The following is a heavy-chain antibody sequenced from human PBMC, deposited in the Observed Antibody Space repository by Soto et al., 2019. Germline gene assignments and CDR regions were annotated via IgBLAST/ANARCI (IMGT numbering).Heavy chain of an antibody. D-gene: IGHD1-1*01. V-gene: IGHV4-31*03. J-gene: IGHJ2*01. Sequence: QVQLQESGPGLVRPSQTLSLTCTVSGASVRSGGHYWSWVRQRPGKGLEWIGYIYYSGGSTFYNPSLKSRVSISLDNSDNQFSLKLNSVTAADTAVYYCARDGLLTGMTGWYLDLWGRGTLVTVAS. CDR1: GASVRSGGHY. CDR3: ARDGLLTGMTGWYLDL. CDR2: IYYSGGST.